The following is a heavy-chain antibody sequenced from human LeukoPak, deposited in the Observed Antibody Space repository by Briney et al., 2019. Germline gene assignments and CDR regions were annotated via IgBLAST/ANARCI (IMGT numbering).Heavy chain of an antibody. V-gene: IGHV4-38-2*02. Sequence: PSETLSLTCTVSGYSISSGYYWGWIRQPPGKGLEWIGSIYHSGSTYYNPSLKSRVTISVDTSKNQFSLKLSSVTAADTAVYYCARDRIAARTDEIPIDEVGYFDYWGQGTLVTVSS. J-gene: IGHJ4*02. CDR1: GYSISSGYY. CDR2: IYHSGST. CDR3: ARDRIAARTDEIPIDEVGYFDY. D-gene: IGHD6-6*01.